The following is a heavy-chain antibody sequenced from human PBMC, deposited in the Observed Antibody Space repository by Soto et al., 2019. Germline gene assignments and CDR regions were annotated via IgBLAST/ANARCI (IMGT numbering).Heavy chain of an antibody. J-gene: IGHJ4*02. CDR3: ARVRGAEYSSIWYVRGDSNPHFDY. V-gene: IGHV1-18*04. D-gene: IGHD6-13*01. Sequence: ASVKVSCKASGYTFTSYGISWVRQAPGQGLEWMGWISAYNGNTNYAQKLQGRVTMTTDTSTSTAYMELRSLRSDDTAVYYCARVRGAEYSSIWYVRGDSNPHFDYWGQGTLVTVSS. CDR2: ISAYNGNT. CDR1: GYTFTSYG.